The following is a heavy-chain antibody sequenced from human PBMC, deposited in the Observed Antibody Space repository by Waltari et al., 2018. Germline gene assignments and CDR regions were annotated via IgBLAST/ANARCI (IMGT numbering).Heavy chain of an antibody. V-gene: IGHV4-31*03. Sequence: QVQLQESGPGLVKPSQTLSLTCTVSGGSISSGGYYWSWIRQHPGKGLEWIGYIYYSGRTYYNPSLKGRVTISVDTSKNQFSLKLSSVTAADTAVYYCARGDYYGSGSYYNSWFDPWGQGTLVTVSS. CDR1: GGSISSGGYY. J-gene: IGHJ5*02. CDR3: ARGDYYGSGSYYNSWFDP. D-gene: IGHD3-10*01. CDR2: IYYSGRT.